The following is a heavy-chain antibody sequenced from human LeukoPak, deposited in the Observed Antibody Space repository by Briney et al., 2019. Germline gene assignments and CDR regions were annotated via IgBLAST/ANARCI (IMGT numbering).Heavy chain of an antibody. V-gene: IGHV1-69*02. Sequence: ASVKVSCKASGYTFTGYYMHWVRQAPGQGLEWMGRIIPILGIANYAQKFQGRVTITADKSTSTAYMELSSLRSEDTAVYYCARSMTTVTTRDYWGQGTLVTVSS. CDR1: GYTFTGYY. J-gene: IGHJ4*02. D-gene: IGHD4-17*01. CDR2: IIPILGIA. CDR3: ARSMTTVTTRDY.